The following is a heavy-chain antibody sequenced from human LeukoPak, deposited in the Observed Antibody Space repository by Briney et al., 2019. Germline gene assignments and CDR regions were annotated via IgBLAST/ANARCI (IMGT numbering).Heavy chain of an antibody. V-gene: IGHV3-21*01. CDR3: ARAVVPAATPSWFDP. J-gene: IGHJ5*02. D-gene: IGHD2-2*01. CDR1: GFTFSSYS. Sequence: PGGSLRLSYVASGFTFSSYSMNWVRQAPGKGLEWVSSISSSSSYIYYADSVKGRFTISRDNAKNSLYLQMNSLRAEDTAVYYCARAVVPAATPSWFDPWGQGTLVTVSS. CDR2: ISSSSSYI.